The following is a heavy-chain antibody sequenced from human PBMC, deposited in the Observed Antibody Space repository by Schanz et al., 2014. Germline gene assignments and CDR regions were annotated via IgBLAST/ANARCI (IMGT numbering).Heavy chain of an antibody. D-gene: IGHD3-22*01. Sequence: EPLVVESGGGLVHPGGSLRLSCAASGFTFRNNWMHWFRQGPGKGPSWVSRIDGEGTDTRYGDSVKGRFTIARYNARNVVVLQMSSLRADDTAVYYCVRDERISSGVWFDPWGQGTLVTVSS. CDR1: GFTFRNNW. V-gene: IGHV3-74*01. J-gene: IGHJ5*02. CDR2: IDGEGTDT. CDR3: VRDERISSGVWFDP.